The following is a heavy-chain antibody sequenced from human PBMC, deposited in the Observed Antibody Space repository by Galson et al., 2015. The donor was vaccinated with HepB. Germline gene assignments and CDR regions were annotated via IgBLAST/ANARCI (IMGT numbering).Heavy chain of an antibody. D-gene: IGHD3-3*01. CDR3: ATDLTIFGVGKIYYYGMDV. CDR1: GYTLTELS. V-gene: IGHV1-24*01. Sequence: SVKVSCKVSGYTLTELSMHWVRQAPGKGLEWMGGFDPEDGETIYAQKFQGRVTMTEDTSTDTAYMELSSLRSEDTAVYYCATDLTIFGVGKIYYYGMDVWGQGITVTVSS. J-gene: IGHJ6*02. CDR2: FDPEDGET.